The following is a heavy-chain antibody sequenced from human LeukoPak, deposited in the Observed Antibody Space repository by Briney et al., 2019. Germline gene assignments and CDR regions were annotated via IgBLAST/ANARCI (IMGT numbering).Heavy chain of an antibody. Sequence: GASVKVSCKASGYFFTGYYIHWVRQAPGQGLEWMGWINPNSGVTRYAQKFQGRVTMTMDTSINTAYMEMSRLRSDDTAVYYCARNAVPGYSSSWFDYWGQGTLVTVSS. CDR1: GYFFTGYY. J-gene: IGHJ4*02. CDR2: INPNSGVT. CDR3: ARNAVPGYSSSWFDY. V-gene: IGHV1-2*02. D-gene: IGHD6-13*01.